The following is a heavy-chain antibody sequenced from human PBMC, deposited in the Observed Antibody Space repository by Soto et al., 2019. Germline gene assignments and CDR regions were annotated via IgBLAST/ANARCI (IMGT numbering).Heavy chain of an antibody. J-gene: IGHJ4*02. CDR2: IYYSGST. CDR1: GGSISSSSYY. Sequence: SETLSLTCTVSGGSISSSSYYWGWIRQPPGKGLEWIGSIYYSGSTYYNPSLKSRVPISVDTSKNQFSLKLSSVTAADTAVYYCARHHPTDLYDSSGYAQYYFDYWGQGTLVTVSS. D-gene: IGHD3-22*01. CDR3: ARHHPTDLYDSSGYAQYYFDY. V-gene: IGHV4-39*01.